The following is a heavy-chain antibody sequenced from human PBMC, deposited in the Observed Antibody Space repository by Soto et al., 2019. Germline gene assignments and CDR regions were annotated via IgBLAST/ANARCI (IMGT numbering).Heavy chain of an antibody. J-gene: IGHJ4*02. D-gene: IGHD1-1*01. V-gene: IGHV1-3*01. CDR1: GYTFSSYA. CDR3: ARGRWTQTTADYYLDY. Sequence: ASVKVSCKASGYTFSSYAMHWVRQAHGQRPEWMGWINAGNGKTKYSEKFQGRVTITRDTSATTAYMELSSLRSEDTAVYNCARGRWTQTTADYYLDYWGKGTLVTVSS. CDR2: INAGNGKT.